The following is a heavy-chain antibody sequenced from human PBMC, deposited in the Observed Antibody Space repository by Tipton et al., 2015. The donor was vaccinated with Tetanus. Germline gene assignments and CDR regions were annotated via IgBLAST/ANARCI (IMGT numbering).Heavy chain of an antibody. CDR2: IYQTDST. D-gene: IGHD3-16*01. CDR1: GGLITTGGYS. V-gene: IGHV4-30-2*01. J-gene: IGHJ4*02. CDR3: VRGRGLGACSFGFEY. Sequence: TLSLTCTISGGLITTGGYSWGWIRQPPGQGLEWIGYIYQTDSTYYRPSLRSRLTISINRSKNQFSLKLTSVTAADTAVYYCVRGRGLGACSFGFEYWGRGTHVSVSS.